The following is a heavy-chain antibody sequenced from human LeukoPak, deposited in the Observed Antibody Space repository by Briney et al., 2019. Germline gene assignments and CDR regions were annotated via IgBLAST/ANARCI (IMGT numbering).Heavy chain of an antibody. V-gene: IGHV4-39*01. Sequence: PSETLSLTSTVSGGSISRSSYYCGWIRQPPGNGLEWIGNIYESGSTYYNPSLKSRVTISVDTSKNQFSLKLSSVTAADTAVYYCARTGGGNGYFDYWGQGTLVTVSS. CDR3: ARTGGGNGYFDY. J-gene: IGHJ4*02. D-gene: IGHD4-23*01. CDR2: IYESGST. CDR1: GGSISRSSYY.